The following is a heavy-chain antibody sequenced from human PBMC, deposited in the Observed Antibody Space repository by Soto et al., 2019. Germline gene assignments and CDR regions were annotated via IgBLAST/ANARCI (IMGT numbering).Heavy chain of an antibody. CDR3: ARGQPIITMVRGDYGMDV. CDR2: IYYSRST. J-gene: IGHJ6*02. CDR1: GGSISSGDYY. V-gene: IGHV4-30-4*01. D-gene: IGHD3-10*01. Sequence: SETLSLTYTVSGGSISSGDYYCNWIRQPPXKGLEWIGYIYYSRSTDYNPSLTSRVTISVDTSKDQFSLKLSSVTAADTAVYHCARGQPIITMVRGDYGMDVWGQGTTVTVSS.